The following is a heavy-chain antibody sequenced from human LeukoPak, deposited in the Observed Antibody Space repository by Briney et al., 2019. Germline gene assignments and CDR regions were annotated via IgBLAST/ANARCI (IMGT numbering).Heavy chain of an antibody. CDR1: GFTFSSYG. J-gene: IGHJ4*02. D-gene: IGHD3-22*01. CDR3: ARFTMIAFDY. V-gene: IGHV3-48*03. Sequence: GGSLRLSCAASGFTFSSYGMNWVRQAPGKRLERVAYIRSSGSTIYYADSVKGRFTISRDNAKNSLYLQMNSLRAEDTAVYYCARFTMIAFDYWGQGTLVTVSS. CDR2: IRSSGSTI.